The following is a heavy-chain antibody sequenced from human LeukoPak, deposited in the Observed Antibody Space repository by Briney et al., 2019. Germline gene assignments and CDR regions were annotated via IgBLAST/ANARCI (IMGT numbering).Heavy chain of an antibody. CDR1: GFTVSSNY. J-gene: IGHJ4*02. Sequence: GGSLRLSCAASGFTVSSNYMSWVRQAPGKGLEWVSIIYSGGSTYYADSVKGRFTISRDNSKNTLYLQMNSLRAEDTAVYYCASIMRDYYDSSGTLFDYWGQGTLVTVSS. D-gene: IGHD3-22*01. CDR2: IYSGGST. V-gene: IGHV3-66*01. CDR3: ASIMRDYYDSSGTLFDY.